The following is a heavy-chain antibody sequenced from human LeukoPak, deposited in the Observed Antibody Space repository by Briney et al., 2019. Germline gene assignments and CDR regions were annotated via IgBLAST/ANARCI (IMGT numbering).Heavy chain of an antibody. J-gene: IGHJ3*02. Sequence: GGSLRLSCAASGFTFSSYAMSWVRQAPGKGLEWVSAISGSGGSTYYADSVNGRFTISRDNSKNTLYLQMNSLRAEDTAVYYCAKEGDYCSSTSCHPEGAFDIWGQGTMVTVSS. CDR3: AKEGDYCSSTSCHPEGAFDI. CDR2: ISGSGGST. V-gene: IGHV3-23*01. CDR1: GFTFSSYA. D-gene: IGHD2-2*01.